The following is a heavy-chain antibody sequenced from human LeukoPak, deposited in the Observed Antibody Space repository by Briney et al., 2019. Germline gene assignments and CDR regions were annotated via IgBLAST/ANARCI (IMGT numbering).Heavy chain of an antibody. V-gene: IGHV3-30-3*02. D-gene: IGHD2-2*02. J-gene: IGHJ1*01. CDR3: AKSSAILYFQH. Sequence: PGRSLRLSCAASGFTFSSYAMHWVRQAPGKGLEWVAVISYDGSNKYYADSVKGRFTIPRDNSKNTLYLQMNSLRAEDTAVYYCAKSSAILYFQHWGQGTLVTVSS. CDR1: GFTFSSYA. CDR2: ISYDGSNK.